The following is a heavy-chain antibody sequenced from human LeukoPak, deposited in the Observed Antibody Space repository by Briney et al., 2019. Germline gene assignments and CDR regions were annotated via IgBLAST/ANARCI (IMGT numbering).Heavy chain of an antibody. V-gene: IGHV3-9*01. D-gene: IGHD2-21*01. CDR3: AKDKGLNPAYYDY. Sequence: GRFLRLSCAASGFTFDDYAMHWVRQAPGKGLEWVSGISWNSGSIGYADSVKGRFTISRDNAKNSLYLQMNSLRAEDTALYYCAKDKGLNPAYYDYWGQGTLVTVSS. CDR2: ISWNSGSI. CDR1: GFTFDDYA. J-gene: IGHJ4*02.